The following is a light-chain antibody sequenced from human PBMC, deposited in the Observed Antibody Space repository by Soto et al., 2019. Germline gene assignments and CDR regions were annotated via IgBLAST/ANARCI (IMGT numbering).Light chain of an antibody. Sequence: EIVLTQSPATLSLSPGERATLSCRASQSVSSYLAWYQQKPGQAPRLLIYDASNRATGIPARFSGSGSGTDFTLTISSLEPEDFAVYYCLQRKNWQSFGQGKKLEIK. CDR2: DAS. CDR3: LQRKNWQS. CDR1: QSVSSY. J-gene: IGKJ2*03. V-gene: IGKV3-11*01.